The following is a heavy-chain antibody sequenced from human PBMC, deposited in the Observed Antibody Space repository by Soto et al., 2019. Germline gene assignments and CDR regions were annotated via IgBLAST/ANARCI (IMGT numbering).Heavy chain of an antibody. J-gene: IGHJ4*02. Sequence: SETLSLTCTVSGASLSLLYWSWVRQSPGKGLEWIGYIYYNGSATYNPSFRSRVTISVDTSKNQFSLHLSSVTAADTAVYYCARHAAYDSVWGKSDGSDYWGQGTLVTVSS. V-gene: IGHV4-59*08. CDR3: ARHAAYDSVWGKSDGSDY. D-gene: IGHD3-16*01. CDR1: GASLSLLY. CDR2: IYYNGSA.